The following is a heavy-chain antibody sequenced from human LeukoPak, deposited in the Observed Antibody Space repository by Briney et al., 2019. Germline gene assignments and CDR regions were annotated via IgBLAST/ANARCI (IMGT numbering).Heavy chain of an antibody. CDR3: AKDGWNAEYFQH. Sequence: TGGSLRLSCAASGFTFSSYAMSWVRQAPGKGLEWVSAISGSGGSTYYADSVKGRFTISRDNSKNTLYLQMNSLRAEDTAVYYCAKDGWNAEYFQHWGQGTLVTVSS. J-gene: IGHJ1*01. V-gene: IGHV3-23*01. CDR1: GFTFSSYA. CDR2: ISGSGGST. D-gene: IGHD1-1*01.